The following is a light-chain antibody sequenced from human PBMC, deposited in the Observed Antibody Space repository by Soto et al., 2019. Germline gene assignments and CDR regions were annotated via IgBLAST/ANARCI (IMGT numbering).Light chain of an antibody. CDR3: KSYAGSNTYV. CDR1: SSDVGAYNY. V-gene: IGLV2-8*01. Sequence: QSALTQPPSASGSPGQSVTISCTGTSSDVGAYNYVSWYQQHPGKAPKLMIYEVSKRPSGVPDRFSGSKSGNTASLTVSGLQAEDEADYFCKSYAGSNTYVFGSGTKVTVL. CDR2: EVS. J-gene: IGLJ1*01.